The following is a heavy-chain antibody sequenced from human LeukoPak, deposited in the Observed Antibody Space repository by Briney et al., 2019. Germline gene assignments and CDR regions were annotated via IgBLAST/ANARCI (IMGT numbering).Heavy chain of an antibody. V-gene: IGHV3-48*01. CDR2: ISSSSSTI. J-gene: IGHJ4*02. Sequence: GGSLRLSCAASGFTFSSYSMNWVRQAPGKGLEWVSYISSSSSTIYYADSVKGRFTISRDNAKNSLYLQMNSLRAEDTAVYYCARVRRGGGYVIDYWGQGTLVTVSS. CDR3: ARVRRGGGYVIDY. CDR1: GFTFSSYS. D-gene: IGHD5-12*01.